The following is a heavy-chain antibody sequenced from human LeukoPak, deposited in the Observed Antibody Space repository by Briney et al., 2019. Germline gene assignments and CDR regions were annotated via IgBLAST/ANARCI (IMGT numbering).Heavy chain of an antibody. CDR3: AKYNY. D-gene: IGHD2/OR15-2a*01. J-gene: IGHJ4*02. CDR1: GFSFSGHW. V-gene: IGHV3-7*01. CDR2: IKQDGSEK. Sequence: GGSLRLSCAASGFSFSGHWMSWVRQAPGQGLEWVANIKQDGSEKYYVDSVKGRFTISRDNAKNSLYLQMDSLRVEDTAVYYCAKYNYWGQGTLVTVSS.